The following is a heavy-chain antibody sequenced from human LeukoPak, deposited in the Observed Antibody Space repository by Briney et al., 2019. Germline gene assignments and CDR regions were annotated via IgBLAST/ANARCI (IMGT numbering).Heavy chain of an antibody. CDR2: ISPSGGST. V-gene: IGHV1-46*01. CDR1: GYTFTSYY. D-gene: IGHD5-18*01. CDR3: ARDQGAAMVYGY. Sequence: ASVKVSCKASGYTFTSYYMHWVRQAPGQGLEWMGIISPSGGSTSYAQKFQGRVTMTRDTSISTAYMELSRLRSDDTAVYYCARDQGAAMVYGYWGQGTLVTVSS. J-gene: IGHJ4*02.